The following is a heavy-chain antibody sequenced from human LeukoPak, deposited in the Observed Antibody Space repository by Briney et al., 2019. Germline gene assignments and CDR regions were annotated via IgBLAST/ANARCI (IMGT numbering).Heavy chain of an antibody. J-gene: IGHJ4*02. CDR3: AKDRLLLG. Sequence: GGSLRLSCTASGFTFSNYAMSWVRQAPGKGLEGVSTISGSGGSTYYADSVKGRFTISRDNSKNTLYLQMNSLRAEDTAVYYCAKDRLLLGWGQGTLVTVSS. V-gene: IGHV3-23*01. CDR2: ISGSGGST. D-gene: IGHD7-27*01. CDR1: GFTFSNYA.